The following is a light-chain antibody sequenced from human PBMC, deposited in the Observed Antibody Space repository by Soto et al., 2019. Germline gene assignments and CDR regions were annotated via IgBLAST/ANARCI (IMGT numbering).Light chain of an antibody. CDR3: AAWDDSLKGV. Sequence: QSVLTQSPSASGTPGQRVTISCSGSSSNIGSNTVNWYQQLPGTAPKLLIYSNNQRPSGVPDRFSGSKSGTSASLAISGLQSEDEADYYCAAWDDSLKGVFGGGTQLTVL. CDR2: SNN. J-gene: IGLJ3*02. V-gene: IGLV1-44*01. CDR1: SSNIGSNT.